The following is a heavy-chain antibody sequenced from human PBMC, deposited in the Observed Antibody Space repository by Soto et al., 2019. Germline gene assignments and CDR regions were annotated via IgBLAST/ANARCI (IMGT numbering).Heavy chain of an antibody. CDR1: GYIFVNYG. V-gene: IGHV1-18*01. CDR2: ISPYTGNT. CDR3: VMVDNYVTPTPQDV. J-gene: IGHJ6*02. D-gene: IGHD3-16*01. Sequence: QVQLVQSGDEVKKPGASVKVSCKASGYIFVNYGIAWVRQAPGQGLEWMGWISPYTGNTHSATKIQGRLTMTTDTSTSTVYMDLRSLTSDDTAVYYCVMVDNYVTPTPQDVWGQGTTVTVSS.